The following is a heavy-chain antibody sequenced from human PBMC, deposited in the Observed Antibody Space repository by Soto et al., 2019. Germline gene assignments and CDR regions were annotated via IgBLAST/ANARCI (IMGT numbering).Heavy chain of an antibody. D-gene: IGHD6-13*01. CDR1: GYTFTNYD. V-gene: IGHV1-8*01. Sequence: QVQLVQSGAEVKKPGASVKVSCKASGYTFTNYDILWVRQATGQGLEWLGWMNPNTTKTGYAEKFQGRVTMTRDTSINTAYKELSSLRSEDTAMYYCARGGYNSSWYPLDYWGQGSLVTVSS. J-gene: IGHJ4*02. CDR3: ARGGYNSSWYPLDY. CDR2: MNPNTTKT.